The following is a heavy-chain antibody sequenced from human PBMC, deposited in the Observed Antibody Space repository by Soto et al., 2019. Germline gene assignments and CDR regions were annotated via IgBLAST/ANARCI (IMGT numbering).Heavy chain of an antibody. CDR2: IKSKPAGGPT. J-gene: IGHJ6*03. Sequence: EVQLVESGGGLVKPGGSLRLSCAASGFTFSNAWMSWVRQAPGKGLEWVGRIKSKPAGGPTDYAAPVTGRFTISRDDAKHTLYLEMNSLTTEDTAVSDCTTDHGGGYASFLPHAKYYSYYYMDVWGKGTTVTLSS. V-gene: IGHV3-15*01. CDR1: GFTFSNAW. CDR3: TTDHGGGYASFLPHAKYYSYYYMDV. D-gene: IGHD5-12*01.